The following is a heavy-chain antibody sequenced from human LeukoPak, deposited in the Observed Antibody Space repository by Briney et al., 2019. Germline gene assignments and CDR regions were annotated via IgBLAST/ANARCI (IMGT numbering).Heavy chain of an antibody. CDR3: AKVSSSWYLSDY. J-gene: IGHJ4*02. V-gene: IGHV3-23*01. D-gene: IGHD6-13*01. CDR2: ISGSGGRT. Sequence: PGGSLRLSCAASGFTFSSYAMNWVRQAPGKRRWRVSAISGSGGRTYYADSVKGGFTISTDNSKNTLNLQKNNLRAEDTAVYYCAKVSSSWYLSDYWGQGTLVTVSS. CDR1: GFTFSSYA.